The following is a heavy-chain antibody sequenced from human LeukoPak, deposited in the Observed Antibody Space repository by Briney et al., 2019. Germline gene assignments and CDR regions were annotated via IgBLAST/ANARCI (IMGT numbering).Heavy chain of an antibody. CDR1: GFTFSNYG. CDR2: VSASGRRT. CDR3: AKDGQIRGAIPHYFES. Sequence: QAGGSLRLSCAASGFTFSNYGMSWVRQAPGRGLEWVSSVSASGRRTYYAGSVRGRFTISSDSSNNTLYLQMASLRAEDMAAYYCAKDGQIRGAIPHYFESWGQGTLVTVSS. D-gene: IGHD3-10*01. J-gene: IGHJ4*02. V-gene: IGHV3-23*01.